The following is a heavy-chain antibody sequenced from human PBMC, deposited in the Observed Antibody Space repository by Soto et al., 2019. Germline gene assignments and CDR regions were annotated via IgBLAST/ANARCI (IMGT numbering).Heavy chain of an antibody. D-gene: IGHD6-19*01. J-gene: IGHJ4*02. Sequence: EVQLLESGGGLVQPGGSLRLSCAASGFTFSSYAMSWVRKAPGKGLEWVSAISGSSGSTYYADSVKGRFTISRDNSKNTLYLHMNSLRAEDTAVYYCANSGQWLVRYFDYWGQGTLLTVSS. CDR1: GFTFSSYA. CDR3: ANSGQWLVRYFDY. CDR2: ISGSSGST. V-gene: IGHV3-23*01.